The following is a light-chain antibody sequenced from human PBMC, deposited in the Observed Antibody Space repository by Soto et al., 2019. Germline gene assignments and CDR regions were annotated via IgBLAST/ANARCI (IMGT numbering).Light chain of an antibody. CDR2: GNS. V-gene: IGLV1-40*01. CDR1: SSNIGAGYD. CDR3: QSYDSSLSGAV. J-gene: IGLJ7*01. Sequence: QSVLTQPPSVSGAPGQRVTISCTGSSSNIGAGYDVHWYQQLPGTAPKLLIYGNSNRPSGVPDRFSGSKSGTSASLAITGLQAEDEADDYCQSYDSSLSGAVFGGGTHLTVL.